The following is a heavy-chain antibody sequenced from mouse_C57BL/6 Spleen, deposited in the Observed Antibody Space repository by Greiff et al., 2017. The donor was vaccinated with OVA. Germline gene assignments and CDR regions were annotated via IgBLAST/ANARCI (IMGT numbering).Heavy chain of an antibody. D-gene: IGHD1-1*01. Sequence: EVKVEESGGGLVKPGGSLKLSCAASGFTFSDYGMHWVRQAPEKGLVWVAYISSGSSTISYADTVKGRFTISRDNAKNTLFLQTTRLRSEDTAMYYCARTYDGSMIDYAMDDWGQGTSVTASS. CDR2: ISSGSSTI. CDR3: ARTYDGSMIDYAMDD. CDR1: GFTFSDYG. J-gene: IGHJ4*01. V-gene: IGHV5-17*01.